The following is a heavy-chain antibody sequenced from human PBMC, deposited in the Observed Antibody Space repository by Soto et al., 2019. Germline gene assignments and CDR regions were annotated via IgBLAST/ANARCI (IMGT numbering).Heavy chain of an antibody. V-gene: IGHV1-8*01. CDR2: MNPNSGNT. CDR1: GYTFTSYD. CDR3: ARGLVDYCSSTSCYRRRDYYYYMDV. Sequence: ASVKVSCKASGYTFTSYDINWVRQATGQRLEWMGWMNPNSGNTGYAQKFQGRVTMTRYTSISTAYMELSSLRSEDTAVYYCARGLVDYCSSTSCYRRRDYYYYMDVWGKGTTVTVSS. D-gene: IGHD2-2*02. J-gene: IGHJ6*03.